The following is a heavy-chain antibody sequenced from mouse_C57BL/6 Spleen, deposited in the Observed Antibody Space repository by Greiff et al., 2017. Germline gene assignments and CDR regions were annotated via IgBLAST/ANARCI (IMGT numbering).Heavy chain of an antibody. D-gene: IGHD2-2*01. CDR3: AKDGNDLYYCDY. CDR2: ISSGGSYT. CDR1: GFTFSSYG. Sequence: EVNVVESGGDLVKPGGSLKLSCAASGFTFSSYGMSWVRQTPDKRLEWVATISSGGSYTYYPDSVKGRFTISRDNAKNTLDLQMSSLKSEDTAMYYCAKDGNDLYYCDYWGQGTTLTVSS. J-gene: IGHJ2*01. V-gene: IGHV5-6*01.